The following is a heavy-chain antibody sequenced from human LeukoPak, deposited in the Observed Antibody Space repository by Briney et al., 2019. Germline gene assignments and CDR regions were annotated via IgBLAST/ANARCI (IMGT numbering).Heavy chain of an antibody. CDR3: ASVVRGEVEWFDP. V-gene: IGHV1-18*01. Sequence: ASVNVSCKASRYTFTGYGINWVRPAPGQGLEGMGWISAYNGNTNYAQKLQGRVTMTTDTSTSTAYMELRSLRSDDTAVYYCASVVRGEVEWFDPWGQGTLVTVSS. CDR1: RYTFTGYG. D-gene: IGHD3-10*01. J-gene: IGHJ5*02. CDR2: ISAYNGNT.